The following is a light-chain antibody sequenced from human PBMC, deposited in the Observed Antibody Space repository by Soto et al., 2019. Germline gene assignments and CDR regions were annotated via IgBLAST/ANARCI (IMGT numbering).Light chain of an antibody. CDR1: QSIRKY. J-gene: IGKJ1*01. CDR3: QQTYNTRWT. V-gene: IGKV1-39*01. CDR2: AAS. Sequence: DIQMTQSPSSLSASVGDRVTITCRASQSIRKYLNWYQKKPGKAPKVLIYAASSLQSGVPSRFSGSGSGTDFTRTISSLQPEDFATYYCQQTYNTRWTFGQGTNLEVK.